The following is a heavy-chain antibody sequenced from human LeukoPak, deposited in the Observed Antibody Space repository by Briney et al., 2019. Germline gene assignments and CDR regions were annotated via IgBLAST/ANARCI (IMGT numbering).Heavy chain of an antibody. Sequence: GGSLRLSCAASGFTFSSYSMNWVRQAPGKGLEWVSSISSSSSYIYYADSVKGRFTISRDNAKNSLYLQMNSLRAEDTAVYYCARGEITVTTTNWGQGTLVTVSS. J-gene: IGHJ4*02. CDR2: ISSSSSYI. V-gene: IGHV3-21*04. CDR1: GFTFSSYS. D-gene: IGHD4-17*01. CDR3: ARGEITVTTTN.